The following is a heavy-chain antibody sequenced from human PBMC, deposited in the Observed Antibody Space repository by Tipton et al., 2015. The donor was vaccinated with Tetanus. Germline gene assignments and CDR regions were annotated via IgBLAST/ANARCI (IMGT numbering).Heavy chain of an antibody. Sequence: SLRLSCAASGFTFSDYAMHWVRQAPGKGLEWVAIISYDGSEKYYADSVKGRFTISGDISRNTLYLQMNSLRTDDTAAYYCVGGSGIYSPDYWGQGTLVTVSS. D-gene: IGHD3-10*01. CDR3: VGGSGIYSPDY. CDR2: ISYDGSEK. J-gene: IGHJ4*02. V-gene: IGHV3-30-3*01. CDR1: GFTFSDYA.